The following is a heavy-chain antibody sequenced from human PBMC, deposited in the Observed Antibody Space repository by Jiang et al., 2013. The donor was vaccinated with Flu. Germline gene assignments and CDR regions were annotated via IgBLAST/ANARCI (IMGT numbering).Heavy chain of an antibody. CDR2: IYYSGST. D-gene: IGHD3-22*01. J-gene: IGHJ4*02. Sequence: PGLVKPSETLSLTCTVSGGSISSYYWSWIRQPPGKGLEWIGYIYYSGSTNYNPSLKSRVTISVDTSKNQFSLKLSSVTAADTAVYYCARGAVRSGYFGHWGQGTLVTVSS. CDR3: ARGAVRSGYFGH. V-gene: IGHV4-59*01. CDR1: GGSISSYY.